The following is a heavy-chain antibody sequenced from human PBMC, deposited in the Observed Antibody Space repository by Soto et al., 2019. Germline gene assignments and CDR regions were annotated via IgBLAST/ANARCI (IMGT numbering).Heavy chain of an antibody. CDR3: AKYCSSDVCFDY. CDR1: GFTFSRYW. D-gene: IGHD2-8*01. CDR2: ISGSGDTK. Sequence: GGSLRFSCAASGFTFSRYWMNWVRQAPGKGLEWVSFISGSGDTKYYADSVKGRFTISRDNAKNSLYLQMSSLRDEDTAVYYCAKYCSSDVCFDYWGQGTLVTVS. V-gene: IGHV3-48*02. J-gene: IGHJ4*02.